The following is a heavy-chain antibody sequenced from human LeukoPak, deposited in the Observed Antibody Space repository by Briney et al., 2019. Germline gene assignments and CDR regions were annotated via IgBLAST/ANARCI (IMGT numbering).Heavy chain of an antibody. D-gene: IGHD5-24*01. CDR1: GGSISSSSYY. CDR2: IYYSGST. CDR3: ARGGPRWLPDY. Sequence: SETLSLTCTVSGGSISSSSYYWSWIRQPPGKGLEWIGYIYYSGSTNYNPSLKSRVTISVDTSKNQFSLKLSSVTAADTAVYYCARGGPRWLPDYWGQGTLVTVSS. J-gene: IGHJ4*02. V-gene: IGHV4-61*05.